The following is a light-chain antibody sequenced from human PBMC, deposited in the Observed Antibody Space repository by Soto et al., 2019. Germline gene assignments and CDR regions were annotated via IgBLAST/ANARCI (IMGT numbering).Light chain of an antibody. Sequence: DIQMTQSPSSLSASVGDRVTITCRASQSINSYLNWYQQKPGKAPKVLIYGASSLQSGVPSRFSGSASGTEFTLTISSLQPEDFATYFCQQTYSTAITFGQGTRLEIK. CDR3: QQTYSTAIT. CDR1: QSINSY. CDR2: GAS. V-gene: IGKV1-39*01. J-gene: IGKJ5*01.